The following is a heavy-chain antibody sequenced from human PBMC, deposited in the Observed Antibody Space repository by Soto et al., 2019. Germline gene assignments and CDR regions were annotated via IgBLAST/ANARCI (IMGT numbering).Heavy chain of an antibody. CDR2: ISSSGSTI. J-gene: IGHJ3*02. V-gene: IGHV3-11*01. D-gene: IGHD2-8*01. Sequence: GGSLRLSCAASGFTFSDYYMSWIRQAPGKGLEWVSYISSSGSTIYYADSVKGRFTISRDNAKNSLYLQMNSLRAEDTAVYYGASWRRSPKTMGTDAFDIWGQGTMVTVSS. CDR1: GFTFSDYY. CDR3: ASWRRSPKTMGTDAFDI.